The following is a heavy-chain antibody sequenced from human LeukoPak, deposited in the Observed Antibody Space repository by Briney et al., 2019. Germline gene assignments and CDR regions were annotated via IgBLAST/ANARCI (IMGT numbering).Heavy chain of an antibody. J-gene: IGHJ4*02. D-gene: IGHD3-22*01. Sequence: GGSLRLSCAASGFTFSSYWMHWVRQAPGKGLVWVSRINSDGSSTSYADSVRGRFTISRDNAKNTLYLQMNSLRAEDTAVYYCARAYYYDSSGYYGHWGQGTLVTVSS. CDR3: ARAYYYDSSGYYGH. CDR1: GFTFSSYW. CDR2: INSDGSST. V-gene: IGHV3-74*01.